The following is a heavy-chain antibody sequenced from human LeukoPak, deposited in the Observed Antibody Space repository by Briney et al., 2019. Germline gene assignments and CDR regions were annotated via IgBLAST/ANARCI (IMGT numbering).Heavy chain of an antibody. D-gene: IGHD3-22*01. CDR1: GYTFTSYY. Sequence: ASVKVSCKPSGYTFTSYYMHWVRQAPGQGLEGMGIINPSGGSTSYAQKFQGRVTMTRDTSTSTVYMELSSLRSEDTAVYYCARGDSSGDLDYWGQGTLVTVSS. J-gene: IGHJ4*02. CDR3: ARGDSSGDLDY. CDR2: INPSGGST. V-gene: IGHV1-46*01.